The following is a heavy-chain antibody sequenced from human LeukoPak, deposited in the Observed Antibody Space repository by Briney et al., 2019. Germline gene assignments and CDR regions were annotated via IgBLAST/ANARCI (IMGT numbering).Heavy chain of an antibody. V-gene: IGHV3-53*01. J-gene: IGHJ4*02. CDR3: ARADYGYGD. CDR2: IYPDGRT. Sequence: GGSLRLSCAASGFIVSNNYMSWVRQAPGKGLEWVSVIYPDGRTYYADSVKGRFTISRGNPKNTLYLQMNSLRVEDTAVYYCARADYGYGDWGQGTLVTVSS. D-gene: IGHD5-18*01. CDR1: GFIVSNNY.